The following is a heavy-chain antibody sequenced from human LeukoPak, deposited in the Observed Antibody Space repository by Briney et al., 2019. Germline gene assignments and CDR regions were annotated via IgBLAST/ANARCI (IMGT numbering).Heavy chain of an antibody. D-gene: IGHD2-21*02. Sequence: PSETLSLTCTVSGGSISSGGYYWSWIRQHPGKGLEWIGYIYYSGSTYYNPSLQSRRTISVDTSKNQFSLKLNSVTAADTAVYYCARGDGYYFDYWGQGTLVTVSS. V-gene: IGHV4-31*03. CDR2: IYYSGST. CDR1: GGSISSGGYY. CDR3: ARGDGYYFDY. J-gene: IGHJ4*02.